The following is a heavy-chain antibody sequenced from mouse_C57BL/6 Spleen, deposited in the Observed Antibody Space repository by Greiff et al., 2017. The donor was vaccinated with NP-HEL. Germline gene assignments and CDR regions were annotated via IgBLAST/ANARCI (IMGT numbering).Heavy chain of an antibody. Sequence: EVKLVESGGDLVKPGGSLKLSCAASGFTFSSYGMSWVRQTPDKRLEWVATISSGGSYTYYPDSVKGRFTISRDNAKNTLYLQMSSLKSEDTAMYYCARHDDYDGSFAYWGQGTLVTVSA. J-gene: IGHJ3*01. D-gene: IGHD2-4*01. CDR2: ISSGGSYT. CDR1: GFTFSSYG. CDR3: ARHDDYDGSFAY. V-gene: IGHV5-6*01.